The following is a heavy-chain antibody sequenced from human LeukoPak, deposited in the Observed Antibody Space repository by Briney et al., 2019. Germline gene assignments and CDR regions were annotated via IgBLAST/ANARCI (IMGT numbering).Heavy chain of an antibody. Sequence: GGSLRLSCASSGFIVSSFYMSWVRQAPGKGPEWVSVIYSGGSTYYADSVKGRFTISRDNSKNTLYLQMNSLRAEDTAVYYCASGGYADFDYWGQGTLVTVSS. CDR2: IYSGGST. CDR3: ASGGYADFDY. D-gene: IGHD1-26*01. V-gene: IGHV3-53*01. J-gene: IGHJ4*02. CDR1: GFIVSSFY.